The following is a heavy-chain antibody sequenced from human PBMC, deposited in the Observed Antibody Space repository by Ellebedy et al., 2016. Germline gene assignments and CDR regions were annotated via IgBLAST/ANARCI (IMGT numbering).Heavy chain of an antibody. J-gene: IGHJ4*02. D-gene: IGHD3-22*01. CDR2: ISYDGSNK. CDR3: ARDNYYDSSGSFDY. CDR1: GFTFSSYG. Sequence: GESLKISCAASGFTFSSYGMHWVRQAPGKGLEWVAVISYDGSNKYYADSVKGRFTISRDNSKNTLYLQMNSLRAEDTAVYYCARDNYYDSSGSFDYWGQGTLVTVSS. V-gene: IGHV3-30*03.